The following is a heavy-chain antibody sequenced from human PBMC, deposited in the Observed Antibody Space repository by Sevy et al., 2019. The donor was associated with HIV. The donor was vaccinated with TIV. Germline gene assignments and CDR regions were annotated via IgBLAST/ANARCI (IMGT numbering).Heavy chain of an antibody. CDR2: ISYDARKK. J-gene: IGHJ4*02. CDR3: ARLVGYCSGGRCSIIDF. D-gene: IGHD2-15*01. Sequence: GGSLRLSCAASGFGLSNHAMIWVRQAPGKGLEWVAGISYDARKKYYADSVRGRFTISRDDSKNMLYLQMNSLTTEDTAVYYCARLVGYCSGGRCSIIDFWGQGTLVTVSS. CDR1: GFGLSNHA. V-gene: IGHV3-30*01.